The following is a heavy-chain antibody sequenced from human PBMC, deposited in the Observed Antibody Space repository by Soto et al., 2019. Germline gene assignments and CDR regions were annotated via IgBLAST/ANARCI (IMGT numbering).Heavy chain of an antibody. CDR1: GYTFTSYG. CDR3: ARDPDCSSTSCSIEGVYYYYYGMDV. D-gene: IGHD2-2*01. V-gene: IGHV1-18*01. CDR2: ISAYNGNT. J-gene: IGHJ6*02. Sequence: ASVKVSCKASGYTFTSYGISWVRQAPGQGLEWMGWISAYNGNTNYAQKLQGRVTMTTDTSTSTAYMELRSLRSDDTAVYYCARDPDCSSTSCSIEGVYYYYYGMDVWGQGTTVTVSS.